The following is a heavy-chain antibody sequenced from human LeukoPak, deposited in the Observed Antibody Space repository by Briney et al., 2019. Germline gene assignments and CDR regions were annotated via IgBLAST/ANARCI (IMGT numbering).Heavy chain of an antibody. CDR1: GGSFSGYY. J-gene: IGHJ4*02. V-gene: IGHV4-34*01. CDR3: ARGRSSSWYAPPDY. D-gene: IGHD6-13*01. CDR2: INHSGST. Sequence: PSETLSLTCAVYGGSFSGYYWSWIRQPPGKGLEWIGEINHSGSTNYSPSLKSRVTISVDTSKNQFSLKLSSVTAADTAVYYCARGRSSSWYAPPDYWGQGTLVTVSS.